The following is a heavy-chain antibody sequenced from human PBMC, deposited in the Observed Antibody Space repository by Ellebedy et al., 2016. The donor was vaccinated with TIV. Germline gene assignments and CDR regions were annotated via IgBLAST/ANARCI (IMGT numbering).Heavy chain of an antibody. CDR2: ISAYNGNT. Sequence: AASVKVSCKASGYTFTSYGISWVRQAPGQGLEWMGWISAYNGNTNYAQKLQGRVTMTRDTSTSTVYMELSSLRSEDTAVYYCARSPFIAAAGTFDYWGQGTLVTVSS. D-gene: IGHD6-13*01. CDR1: GYTFTSYG. CDR3: ARSPFIAAAGTFDY. J-gene: IGHJ4*02. V-gene: IGHV1-18*01.